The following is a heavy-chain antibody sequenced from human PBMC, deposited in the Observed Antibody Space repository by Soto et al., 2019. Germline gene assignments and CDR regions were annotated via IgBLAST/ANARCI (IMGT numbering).Heavy chain of an antibody. J-gene: IGHJ5*02. D-gene: IGHD1-26*01. V-gene: IGHV3-74*01. Sequence: PGGSLRLSCAGSGFTFSDYWIQWVRQAPGKGLVWVSGIYSDGRSTSYADSVKGRFTISRDNAKNTLYLQMNSLRAEDTAVYYCARGSKYSGTYGWLDLWGQGTLVTVYS. CDR1: GFTFSDYW. CDR3: ARGSKYSGTYGWLDL. CDR2: IYSDGRST.